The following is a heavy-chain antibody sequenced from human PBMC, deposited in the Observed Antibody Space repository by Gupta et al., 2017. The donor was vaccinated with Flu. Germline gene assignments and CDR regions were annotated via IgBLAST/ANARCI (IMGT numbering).Heavy chain of an antibody. CDR1: GFIFSHYT. D-gene: IGHD2-21*01. V-gene: IGHV3-48*04. J-gene: IGHJ4*02. CDR3: ARGLYCDGDCSSRPIDF. Sequence: QLVESGGTFAHPGETLRLSCAASGFIFSHYTMNWYPQIPGKGLEWIAYMSHSGAKTLYAQSVKGRFTISRDNSRQSLFLELTSLRGDDTGVYYCARGLYCDGDCSSRPIDFWGQGIQVTVSS. CDR2: MSHSGAKT.